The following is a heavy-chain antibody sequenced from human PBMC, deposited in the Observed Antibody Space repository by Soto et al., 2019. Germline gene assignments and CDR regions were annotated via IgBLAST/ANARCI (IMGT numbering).Heavy chain of an antibody. CDR2: IYYSGST. CDR1: GGSISSSSYY. Sequence: TSETLSLTCTVSGGSISSSSYYWGWIRQPPGKGLEWIGSIYYSGSTYYNPSLKSRVTISVDTSKNQFSLKLSSVTAADTAVYYCARRGFWSGYSYYYYGMDVWGQGTTVTVSS. V-gene: IGHV4-39*01. CDR3: ARRGFWSGYSYYYYGMDV. J-gene: IGHJ6*02. D-gene: IGHD3-3*01.